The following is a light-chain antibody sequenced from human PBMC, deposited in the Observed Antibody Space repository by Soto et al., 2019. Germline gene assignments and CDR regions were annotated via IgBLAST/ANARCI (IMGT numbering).Light chain of an antibody. CDR2: DAS. V-gene: IGKV1-5*01. J-gene: IGKJ4*01. Sequence: DIQMTQSPSTLSASVGDRVTITCRASQSISVWLAWYQQKAGKAPKLLIYDASSLESGVPSRFSGSGSATEFTLTISSLQPEDFATYHCQQLNSYPLTFGGGTKVDIK. CDR1: QSISVW. CDR3: QQLNSYPLT.